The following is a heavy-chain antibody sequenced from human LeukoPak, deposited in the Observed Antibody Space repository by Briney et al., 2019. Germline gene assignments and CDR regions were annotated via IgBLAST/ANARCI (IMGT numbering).Heavy chain of an antibody. CDR2: IYYSGST. D-gene: IGHD3-16*01. CDR1: GGSISSSSYY. J-gene: IGHJ3*02. V-gene: IGHV4-39*07. Sequence: SETLSLTCTVSGGSISSSSYYWGWIRQPPGKGLEWIGSIYYSGSTYYNPSLKSRVTISVDTSKNQFSLKLSSVTAADTAVYYCARSPYVKGAFDIWGQGTMVTVSS. CDR3: ARSPYVKGAFDI.